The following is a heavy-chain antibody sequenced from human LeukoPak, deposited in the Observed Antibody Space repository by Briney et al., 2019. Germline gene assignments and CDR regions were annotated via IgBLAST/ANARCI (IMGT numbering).Heavy chain of an antibody. V-gene: IGHV3-72*01. D-gene: IGHD1-14*01. CDR2: TSHRAHSYTT. CDR1: GFTFRDHY. CDR3: ARENLVH. J-gene: IGHJ4*02. Sequence: PGGSLRLSCAASGFTFRDHYMDWVRQAPGKGLEWVGRTSHRAHSYTTKYADSVKGRFTISRDNSKSTVYLQMNNLSDEDTGVYFCARENLVHWGQGTLVIVSS.